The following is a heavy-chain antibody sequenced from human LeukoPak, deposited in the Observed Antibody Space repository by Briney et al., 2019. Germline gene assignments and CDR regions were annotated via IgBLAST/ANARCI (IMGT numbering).Heavy chain of an antibody. CDR3: ARDRNWNFSDYYYYMDV. CDR2: INPSGGST. CDR1: GYTFTSYY. Sequence: ASVKVSCKASGYTFTSYYMHWVRQAPGQGLEWMGIINPSGGSTSYAQKFQGRVTMTRDTSTSTVYMELSSLRSEDTAVYYCARDRNWNFSDYYYYMDVWGKGTTVTVSS. J-gene: IGHJ6*03. D-gene: IGHD1-7*01. V-gene: IGHV1-46*01.